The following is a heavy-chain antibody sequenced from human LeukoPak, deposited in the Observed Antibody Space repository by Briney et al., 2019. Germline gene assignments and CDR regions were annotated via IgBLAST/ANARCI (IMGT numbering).Heavy chain of an antibody. Sequence: PGGSLRLSCAASGLTFSSAWMTWVRLAPGRGLEWVGRIRSKAYGGTTDYAEPVKGRFIISRDDSENTVYLQMNSLKTEDTGDYYCTTVGVYYYDHWGQGTRVTVSP. J-gene: IGHJ5*02. CDR2: IRSKAYGGTT. D-gene: IGHD3-10*01. V-gene: IGHV3-15*01. CDR3: TTVGVYYYDH. CDR1: GLTFSSAW.